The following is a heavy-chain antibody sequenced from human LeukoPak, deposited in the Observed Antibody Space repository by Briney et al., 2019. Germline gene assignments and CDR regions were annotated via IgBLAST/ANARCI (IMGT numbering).Heavy chain of an antibody. J-gene: IGHJ5*02. V-gene: IGHV4-61*02. Sequence: SETLSLTCTVSGGSISSGSYYWSWIRQPAGKGLEWIGRIYTSGSTNYNPSLKSRVTISVDTSKNQFSLKLSSVTAADTAVYYCARVTLKFYDYVWGSYVSSWFDPWGQGTLVTVSS. D-gene: IGHD3-16*01. CDR1: GGSISSGSYY. CDR2: IYTSGST. CDR3: ARVTLKFYDYVWGSYVSSWFDP.